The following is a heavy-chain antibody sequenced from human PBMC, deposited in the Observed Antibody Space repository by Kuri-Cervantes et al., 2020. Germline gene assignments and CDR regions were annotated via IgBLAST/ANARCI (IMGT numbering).Heavy chain of an antibody. V-gene: IGHV1-2*02. CDR1: GYTFTGYY. Sequence: ASVKVSCKASGYTFTGYYMHWVRQAPGQGLEWMGWINPNSGGTNYAQKFQGRVTMTTDTSTSTAYMELRSLRSGDTAVYYCARYYVGSSSVLRWFDPWGQGTLVTDSS. CDR2: INPNSGGT. D-gene: IGHD6-6*01. J-gene: IGHJ5*02. CDR3: ARYYVGSSSVLRWFDP.